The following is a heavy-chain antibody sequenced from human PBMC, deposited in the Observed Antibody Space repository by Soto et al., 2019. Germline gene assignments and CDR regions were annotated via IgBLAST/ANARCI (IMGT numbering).Heavy chain of an antibody. D-gene: IGHD3-3*01. J-gene: IGHJ3*02. CDR3: ASTASITIFGVVIPQYAFDI. CDR1: GYTFTSYD. Sequence: GASVKVSCKASGYTFTSYDINWVRQATGQGLEWMGWMNPNSGNTKYSQKFQGRVTITRDTSTSTAYMELSSLRSEDTAVYYCASTASITIFGVVIPQYAFDIWGQGTMVTVSS. V-gene: IGHV1-8*01. CDR2: MNPNSGNT.